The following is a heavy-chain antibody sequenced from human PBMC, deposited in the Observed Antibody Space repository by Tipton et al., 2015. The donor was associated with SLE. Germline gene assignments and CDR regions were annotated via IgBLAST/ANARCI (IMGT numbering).Heavy chain of an antibody. CDR2: IDHSGST. V-gene: IGHV4-34*01. J-gene: IGHJ3*01. CDR3: ARRRNLIKRGSFDL. Sequence: TLSLTCAVSGGSFGTYHWRWLRQPPGKGPEWLGEIDHSGSTNYSPSLKSRVNLSLDTSKNHLSLSLSSVTAADTAVSYCARRRNLIKRGSFDLWGQGTMVTVSS. D-gene: IGHD1-7*01. CDR1: GGSFGTYH.